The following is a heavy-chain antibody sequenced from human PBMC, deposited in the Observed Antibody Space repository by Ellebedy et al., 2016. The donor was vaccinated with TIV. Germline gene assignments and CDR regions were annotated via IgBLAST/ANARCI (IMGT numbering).Heavy chain of an antibody. CDR3: AKGEPGDYVGGLTDY. D-gene: IGHD4-17*01. V-gene: IGHV3-23*01. CDR1: GFTFSSYA. J-gene: IGHJ4*02. Sequence: GESLKISCAASGFTFSSYAMSWVRQAPGKGLEWVSAISGSGGSTYYADSVKGRFTISRDNSKNTLYLQMNSLRAEDTAVYYCAKGEPGDYVGGLTDYWGQGTLVTVSS. CDR2: ISGSGGST.